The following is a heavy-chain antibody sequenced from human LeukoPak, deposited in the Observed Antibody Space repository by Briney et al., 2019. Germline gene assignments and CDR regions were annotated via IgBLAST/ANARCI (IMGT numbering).Heavy chain of an antibody. Sequence: QPGGSLRLSCEASGFTFSSYAMSWVRQAPGKGLEWVSAITGRGDRTYYADSVKGRFTISRDNSKNTLYLQMNSLRAEDTAVYHCAKDSGSCSWYFDYWGQGTLVTVSS. CDR3: AKDSGSCSWYFDY. CDR1: GFTFSSYA. CDR2: ITGRGDRT. J-gene: IGHJ4*02. V-gene: IGHV3-23*01. D-gene: IGHD2-15*01.